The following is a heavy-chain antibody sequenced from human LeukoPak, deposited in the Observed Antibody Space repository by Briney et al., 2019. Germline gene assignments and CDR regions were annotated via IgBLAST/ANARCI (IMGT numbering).Heavy chain of an antibody. V-gene: IGHV1-69*06. J-gene: IGHJ6*03. Sequence: SVKVSCKASGGTFSSYAISWVRQAPGQGLEWMGRIIPIFGTANYAQKFQGRVTITADKSTSTAYMELSSLRSEDTAAYYCARDSPIVVVPAATGIYYMDVWGKGTTVTVSS. CDR2: IIPIFGTA. CDR1: GGTFSSYA. D-gene: IGHD2-2*01. CDR3: ARDSPIVVVPAATGIYYMDV.